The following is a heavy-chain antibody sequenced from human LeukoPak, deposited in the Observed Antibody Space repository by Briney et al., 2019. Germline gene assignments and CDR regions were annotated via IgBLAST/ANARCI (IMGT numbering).Heavy chain of an antibody. CDR3: ARGPWKVAGPHGAFDI. D-gene: IGHD6-19*01. CDR2: IYTSGST. J-gene: IGHJ3*02. Sequence: SQTLSLTCTVSGGSISSGSYYWSWIRQPAGKGLEWTGRIYTSGSTNYNPSLKSRVTISVDTSKNQFSLKLSSVTAADTAVYYCARGPWKVAGPHGAFDIWGQGTMVTVSS. CDR1: GGSISSGSYY. V-gene: IGHV4-61*02.